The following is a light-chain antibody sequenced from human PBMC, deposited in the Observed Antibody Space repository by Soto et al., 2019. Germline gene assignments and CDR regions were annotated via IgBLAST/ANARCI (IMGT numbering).Light chain of an antibody. CDR1: QSLLHSNGYNY. CDR3: MQSLQSPIT. CDR2: LGS. J-gene: IGKJ5*01. Sequence: DLLLTQSPLSLPVTPGEPASISCRSSQSLLHSNGYNYLDWYLQKPGQSPQLLIYLGSNRASGVPDRFSGSGSGTDFTLKITRVQAEDFGVYYCMQSLQSPITFGQGTRLDIK. V-gene: IGKV2-28*01.